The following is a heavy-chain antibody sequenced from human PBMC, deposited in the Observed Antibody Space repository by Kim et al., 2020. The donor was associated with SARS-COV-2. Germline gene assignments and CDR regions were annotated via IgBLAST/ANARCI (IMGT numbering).Heavy chain of an antibody. V-gene: IGHV1-69*04. D-gene: IGHD5-12*01. J-gene: IGHJ6*03. CDR1: GGTFSSYA. Sequence: SVKVSCKASGGTFSSYAISWVRQAPGQGLEWMGRIIPILGIANYAQKFQGRVTITADKSTSTAYMELSSLRSEDRAVYYCAREVEMATSNYYYYYMDVWGEGTTVTVSS. CDR2: IIPILGIA. CDR3: AREVEMATSNYYYYYMDV.